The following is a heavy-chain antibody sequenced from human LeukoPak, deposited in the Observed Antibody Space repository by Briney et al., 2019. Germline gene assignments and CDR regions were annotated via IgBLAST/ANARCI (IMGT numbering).Heavy chain of an antibody. V-gene: IGHV4-39*07. J-gene: IGHJ4*02. Sequence: SETLSLTCTVSGGSISSSSYYWGWIRQPPGKGLEWIGSIYYSGSTYYNPSLKSRVTISVDTSKNQFSLKLSSVTAADTAVYYCARIVRGLLSYYFDYWGQGTLVTVSS. CDR1: GGSISSSSYY. CDR3: ARIVRGLLSYYFDY. D-gene: IGHD2/OR15-2a*01. CDR2: IYYSGST.